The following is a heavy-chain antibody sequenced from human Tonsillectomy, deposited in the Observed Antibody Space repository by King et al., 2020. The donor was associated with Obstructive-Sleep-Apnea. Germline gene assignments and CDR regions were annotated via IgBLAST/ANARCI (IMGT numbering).Heavy chain of an antibody. D-gene: IGHD6-13*01. CDR2: IYYSGST. V-gene: IGHV4-59*08. CDR1: GGSISSYY. Sequence: VQLQESGPGLVKPSETLSLTCTVSGGSISSYYWSWIRQPPGKGLEWIGYIYYSGSTNSNPSLKSRVTISVDTSKNQFSLKLSSVTAADTAVYYCARRGAAAERDYFDYWGQGTLVTVSS. CDR3: ARRGAAAERDYFDY. J-gene: IGHJ4*02.